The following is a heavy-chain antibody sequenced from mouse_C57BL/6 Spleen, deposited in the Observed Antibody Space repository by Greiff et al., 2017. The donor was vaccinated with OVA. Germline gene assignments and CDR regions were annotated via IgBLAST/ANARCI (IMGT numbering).Heavy chain of an antibody. D-gene: IGHD4-1*01. CDR2: ISNGGGST. Sequence: EVQLVESGGGLVQPGGSLKLSCAASGFTFSDYYMYWVRQTPEKRLEWVAYISNGGGSTYYPDTVKGRFTISRDNAKNTLYLQMSRLKSEDTAMYYCARRNWVGFAYWGQGTLVTVSA. J-gene: IGHJ3*01. CDR1: GFTFSDYY. V-gene: IGHV5-12*01. CDR3: ARRNWVGFAY.